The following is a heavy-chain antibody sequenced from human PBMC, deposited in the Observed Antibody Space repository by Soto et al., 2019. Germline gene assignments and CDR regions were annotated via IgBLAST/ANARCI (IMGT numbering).Heavy chain of an antibody. J-gene: IGHJ4*02. V-gene: IGHV1-3*01. CDR3: ASESYGGEFDY. CDR1: GGTFSSYA. D-gene: IGHD4-17*01. CDR2: INAGNGNT. Sequence: ASVNVSSKASGGTFSSYAISWVRQAPGQRLEWMGWINAGNGNTKYSQKFQGRVTITRDTSASTAYMELSSLRSEDTAVYYCASESYGGEFDYWGQGTLVTVSS.